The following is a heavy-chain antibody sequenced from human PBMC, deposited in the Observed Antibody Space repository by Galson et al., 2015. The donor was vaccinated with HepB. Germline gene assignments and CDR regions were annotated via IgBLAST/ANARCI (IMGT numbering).Heavy chain of an antibody. Sequence: SVKVSCKASGGTFSSYAISWVRQAPGQGLEWMGGIIPIFGTANYAQKFQGRVTITADESTSTAYMELSSLRSEDTAVYYCARDPVEWRSSHEYFQHWGQGTLVTVSS. CDR3: ARDPVEWRSSHEYFQH. V-gene: IGHV1-69*13. J-gene: IGHJ1*01. CDR2: IIPIFGTA. CDR1: GGTFSSYA. D-gene: IGHD6-13*01.